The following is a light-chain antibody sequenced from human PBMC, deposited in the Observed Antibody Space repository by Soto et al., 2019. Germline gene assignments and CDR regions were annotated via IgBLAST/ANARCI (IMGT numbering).Light chain of an antibody. CDR3: SSYTSNSVLV. CDR2: EVS. Sequence: QSALTQPASVSGSPGQSITISCTGTSSDVGAYNYVSWYQQHPDNAPKLMIFEVSDRPSGVSNRFSGSNAGNTASLTSSGLQAEDEADYFCSSYTSNSVLVFGGGTKVTVL. J-gene: IGLJ3*02. CDR1: SSDVGAYNY. V-gene: IGLV2-14*01.